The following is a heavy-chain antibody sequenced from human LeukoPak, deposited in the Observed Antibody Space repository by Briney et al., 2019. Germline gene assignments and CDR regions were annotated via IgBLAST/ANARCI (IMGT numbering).Heavy chain of an antibody. D-gene: IGHD3-10*01. Sequence: GGSLRLSCAASGFTFSRYAMTWVRQAPGKGLDWVSGISGGGGSTYYADSVKGRFTISRDNSKNTLYLQMNSLRAEDTAVYYCAKVGFGELPQERIDYWGQGTLVTVSS. J-gene: IGHJ4*02. CDR1: GFTFSRYA. CDR2: ISGGGGST. CDR3: AKVGFGELPQERIDY. V-gene: IGHV3-23*01.